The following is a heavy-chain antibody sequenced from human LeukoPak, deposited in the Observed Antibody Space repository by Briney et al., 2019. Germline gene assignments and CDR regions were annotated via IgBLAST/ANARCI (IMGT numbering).Heavy chain of an antibody. CDR2: IVVGSGNT. V-gene: IGHV1-58*02. Sequence: SVKVSCKASGFTFTSSTMQWVRQARGQRLEWIGWIVVGSGNTNYAQKFQERVTITRDMSTSTAYMELSSLRSEDTAVYYCAAVSIAAEYYFDYWGQGTLVTVSS. CDR3: AAVSIAAEYYFDY. J-gene: IGHJ4*02. D-gene: IGHD6-6*01. CDR1: GFTFTSST.